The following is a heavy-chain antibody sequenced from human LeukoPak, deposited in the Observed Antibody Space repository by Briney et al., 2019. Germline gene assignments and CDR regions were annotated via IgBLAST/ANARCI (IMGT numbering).Heavy chain of an antibody. J-gene: IGHJ4*02. V-gene: IGHV3-23*01. Sequence: PGGSLRLSCAASGFTFSSHAMSWVRQAPGKGLEWVSAISGSGGGTYYADSVKGRFTISRDNSKNTLYLQMSSLRADDTAVYYCARECLTCGGDSYDYWGQGALVTVSS. D-gene: IGHD2-21*01. CDR1: GFTFSSHA. CDR3: ARECLTCGGDSYDY. CDR2: ISGSGGGT.